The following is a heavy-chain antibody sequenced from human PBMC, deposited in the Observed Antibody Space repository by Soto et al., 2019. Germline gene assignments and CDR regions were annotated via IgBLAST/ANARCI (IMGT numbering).Heavy chain of an antibody. V-gene: IGHV3-30*18. CDR2: ISYDGSNK. D-gene: IGHD3-10*01. J-gene: IGHJ6*02. Sequence: GGSLRLSCAASGFTFSSCGMHWVRQAPGKGLEWVAVISYDGSNKYYADSVKGRFTISRDNSRNTLYLQMNSLSAEDTAVYHCAKDRGQYYYYGMDVWGQGTTVTVSS. CDR1: GFTFSSCG. CDR3: AKDRGQYYYYGMDV.